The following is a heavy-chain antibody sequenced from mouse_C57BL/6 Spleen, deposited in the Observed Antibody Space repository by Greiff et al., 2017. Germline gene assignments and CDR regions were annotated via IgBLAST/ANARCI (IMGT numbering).Heavy chain of an antibody. CDR3: VRAQRGQGYFDV. D-gene: IGHD4-1*02. CDR2: IGRKSSNYAT. Sequence: EVKLVESGGGLVQPKGSLKLSCAASGFTFTTYAMHWVRQAPGQGLEWVARIGRKSSNYATYYADTVKDRFTISSYDSQSMLYLQMNNLRTEDTAMYYCVRAQRGQGYFDVWGTGTTVTVSS. CDR1: GFTFTTYA. V-gene: IGHV10-3*01. J-gene: IGHJ1*03.